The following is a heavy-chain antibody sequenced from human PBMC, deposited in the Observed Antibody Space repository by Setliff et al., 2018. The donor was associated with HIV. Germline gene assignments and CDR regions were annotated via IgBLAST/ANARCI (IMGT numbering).Heavy chain of an antibody. D-gene: IGHD2-15*01. Sequence: PGGSLRLSCAASGFTLRSYGMHWVRQAPGKGLEWVTVLWFDGIRKYYADSVKGRFTISRDDSKNTLYLQMNSLRAEDTAVYYCAKCGGTCWHNFFGPWGQGTLVTVSS. CDR3: AKCGGTCWHNFFGP. J-gene: IGHJ5*02. V-gene: IGHV3-33*06. CDR1: GFTLRSYG. CDR2: LWFDGIRK.